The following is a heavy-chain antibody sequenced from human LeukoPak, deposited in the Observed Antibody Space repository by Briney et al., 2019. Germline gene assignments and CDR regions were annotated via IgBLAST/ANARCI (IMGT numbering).Heavy chain of an antibody. CDR1: GGSISSSSYY. J-gene: IGHJ4*02. D-gene: IGHD3-22*01. CDR3: ARGTLEGYYDSSGYYYDPPNFDY. CDR2: IYYSGST. Sequence: SETLSLTCTVSGGSISSSSYYWGWIRQPPGKGLEWIGSIYYSGSTYYNPSLKSRVTISVDTSKNQFSLKLSSVTAADTAVYYCARGTLEGYYDSSGYYYDPPNFDYWGQGTLVTGSS. V-gene: IGHV4-39*07.